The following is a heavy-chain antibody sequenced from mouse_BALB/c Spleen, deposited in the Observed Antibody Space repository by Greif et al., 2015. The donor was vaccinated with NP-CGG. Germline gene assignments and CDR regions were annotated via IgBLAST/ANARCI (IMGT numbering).Heavy chain of an antibody. CDR1: GFTFSDYG. Sequence: EVMLVESGGGLVQPGGSRKLSCAASGFTFSDYGMAWVRQAPGKGPEWVAFISNLAYSVYYADTVTGRFTISRENAKNTLYLEMSSLRSEDTAMYYCARVKGTTNWYFDVWGAGTTVTVSS. CDR3: ARVKGTTNWYFDV. V-gene: IGHV5-15*02. J-gene: IGHJ1*01. CDR2: ISNLAYSV. D-gene: IGHD1-1*01.